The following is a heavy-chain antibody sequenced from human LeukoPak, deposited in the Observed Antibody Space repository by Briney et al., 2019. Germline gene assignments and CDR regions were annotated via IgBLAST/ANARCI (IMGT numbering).Heavy chain of an antibody. CDR1: GGSISSYY. D-gene: IGHD3-3*01. CDR2: IYYSGST. CDR3: ARRSSGRPVDY. J-gene: IGHJ4*02. Sequence: SETLSLTCTVSGGSISSYYWSWIRQPPGKGLEWIGYIYYSGSTNYNPSLKSRVTISRDTSKDQFSLRLSSVTAADTAVYYCARRSSGRPVDYWGQGTLVTVSS. V-gene: IGHV4-59*12.